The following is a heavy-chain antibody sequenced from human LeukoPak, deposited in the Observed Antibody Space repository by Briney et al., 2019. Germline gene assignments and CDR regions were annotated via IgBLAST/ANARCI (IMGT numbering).Heavy chain of an antibody. V-gene: IGHV3-23*01. CDR1: GFTFSSYA. J-gene: IGHJ1*01. D-gene: IGHD2-2*02. CDR3: ARALIRDIVVVPAAISPHPYSSSWYGHFQH. Sequence: AGGSLRLSCAASGFTFSSYAMSWVRQAPGKGLEWVSAISGSGGSTYYADSVKGRFTIPRDNSKNTLYLQMTSLRAEETAVYYCARALIRDIVVVPAAISPHPYSSSWYGHFQHWGQGTLVTVSS. CDR2: ISGSGGST.